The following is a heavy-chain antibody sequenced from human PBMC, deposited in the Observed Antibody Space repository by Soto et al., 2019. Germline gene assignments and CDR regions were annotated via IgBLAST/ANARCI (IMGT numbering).Heavy chain of an antibody. CDR3: ARATKYYDFWSGYYKHLVDAFDI. CDR2: IYYSGST. V-gene: IGHV4-30-4*01. D-gene: IGHD3-3*01. CDR1: GGSISSGDYY. Sequence: QVQLQESGPGLVKPSQTLSLTCTVSGGSISSGDYYWSWIRQPPGKGLEWIGYIYYSGSTYYNPSLKSRVTISVDTSKNQCSLQLSSVTAADTAVYYCARATKYYDFWSGYYKHLVDAFDIWGQGTMVTVSS. J-gene: IGHJ3*02.